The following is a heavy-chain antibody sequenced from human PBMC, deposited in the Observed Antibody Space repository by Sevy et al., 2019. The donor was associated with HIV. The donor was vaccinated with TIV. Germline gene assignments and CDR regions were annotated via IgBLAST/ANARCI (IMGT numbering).Heavy chain of an antibody. V-gene: IGHV4-39*01. D-gene: IGHD6-19*01. CDR2: IYDSGST. CDR3: ARHHKGSGLTFDY. Sequence: SETLSLTCTVSGCSISSSSYYWGWIRQPPGKGLEWIGSIYDSGSTYYNPSLKSLVTISVDTSKNQFHLKLSSVTAADTAVYYCARHHKGSGLTFDYWGQGTLVTVSS. CDR1: GCSISSSSYY. J-gene: IGHJ4*02.